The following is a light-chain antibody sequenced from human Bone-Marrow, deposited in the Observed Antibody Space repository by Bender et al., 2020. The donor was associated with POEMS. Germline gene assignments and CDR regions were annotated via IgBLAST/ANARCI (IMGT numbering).Light chain of an antibody. CDR1: SSNTGSGYD. CDR3: SSYGRNTLNFV. J-gene: IGLJ1*01. CDR2: GYN. Sequence: QSVLTQPPSVSGAPGQRVTISCTGSSSNTGSGYDINWYQHLPGTAPKLLIYGYNNRPSGVPDRFSGSKSGNTASLTNSALQAEDEADYYFSSYGRNTLNFVFGTGTRVTVL. V-gene: IGLV1-40*01.